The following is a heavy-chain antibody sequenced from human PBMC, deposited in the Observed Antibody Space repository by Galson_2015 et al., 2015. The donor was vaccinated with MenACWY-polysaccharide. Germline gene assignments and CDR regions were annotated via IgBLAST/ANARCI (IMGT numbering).Heavy chain of an antibody. V-gene: IGHV3-74*01. J-gene: IGHJ4*02. Sequence: SLRLSCAPSGFTFSTYWMHWVRQAPGKGLVWVSRIKSDGSSTSYADSVKGRFTISRDNAKNTLYLQMNSLRAEDTAVYYCARGYSGYDWGQGTLVTVSS. D-gene: IGHD5-12*01. CDR3: ARGYSGYD. CDR1: GFTFSTYW. CDR2: IKSDGSST.